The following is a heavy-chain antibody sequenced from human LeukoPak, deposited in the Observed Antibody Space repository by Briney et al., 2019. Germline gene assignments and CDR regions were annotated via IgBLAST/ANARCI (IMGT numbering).Heavy chain of an antibody. V-gene: IGHV3-23*01. D-gene: IGHD3-22*01. Sequence: PGGSLRLSCGASGFTFSSHAMNWVRQAPGKGLEWVSAISDSGGRTYYADSVKGRFTISRDNAKNSLYLQMNSLRAEDTAVYYCARGRYDSSGYYGIFDYWGQGTLVTVSS. CDR1: GFTFSSHA. CDR2: ISDSGGRT. CDR3: ARGRYDSSGYYGIFDY. J-gene: IGHJ4*02.